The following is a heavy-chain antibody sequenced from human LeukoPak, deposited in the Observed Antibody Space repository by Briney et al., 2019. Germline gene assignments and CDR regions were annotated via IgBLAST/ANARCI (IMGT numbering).Heavy chain of an antibody. CDR2: IRSKANSYAT. D-gene: IGHD3-3*01. CDR3: TRADDFWSGYYNPYYFDY. V-gene: IGHV3-73*01. CDR1: GFTFSGSA. J-gene: IGHJ4*02. Sequence: PGGSLRLSCAASGFTFSGSAMHWVRQASGRGLEWVGRIRSKANSYATAYAASVKVRFTISRDDSKNTAYLQMNSLKTEDTAVYYCTRADDFWSGYYNPYYFDYWGQGTLVTVSS.